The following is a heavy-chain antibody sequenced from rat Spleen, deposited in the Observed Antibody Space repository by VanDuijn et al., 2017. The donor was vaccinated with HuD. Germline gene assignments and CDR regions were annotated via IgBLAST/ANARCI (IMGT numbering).Heavy chain of an antibody. CDR3: ARQNWPYYFDY. J-gene: IGHJ2*01. V-gene: IGHV5-29*01. Sequence: EVQLVESGGGLVQPGRSLKLSCAASGFTFRNYDMAWVRQAPTKGLEWVATISYDGSSTFHRDSVKGRFTISRDNAKSTLYLQMDSLRSEDTATYYCARQNWPYYFDYWGQGVMVTVSS. CDR2: ISYDGSST. CDR1: GFTFRNYD. D-gene: IGHD3-6*01.